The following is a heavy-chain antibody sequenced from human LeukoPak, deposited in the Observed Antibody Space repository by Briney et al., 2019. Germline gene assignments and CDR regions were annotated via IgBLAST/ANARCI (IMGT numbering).Heavy chain of an antibody. CDR3: SRGSYYLDY. D-gene: IGHD1-26*01. Sequence: GGSLRLSCAASGFTFSGYNMNWVRQAPGRGLEWVSSISSSGSYIYFADSVKGRFTISRDNGKNSLYLQMNSLRAEDTAVYYCSRGSYYLDYWGQGTLVTVSS. V-gene: IGHV3-21*01. J-gene: IGHJ4*02. CDR2: ISSSGSYI. CDR1: GFTFSGYN.